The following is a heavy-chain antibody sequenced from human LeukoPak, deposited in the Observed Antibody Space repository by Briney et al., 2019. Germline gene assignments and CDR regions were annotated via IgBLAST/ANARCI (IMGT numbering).Heavy chain of an antibody. Sequence: PGGSLRLSCAGSGFTFSNYSMHWICQAPGKGLQYVSVISGDGGRSFYAESVKGRFTISRDNSKNTLYLQMNSLRVEDMVVYYCAREDYMDVWGKGTTVIVTS. V-gene: IGHV3-64*02. CDR3: AREDYMDV. J-gene: IGHJ6*03. CDR2: ISGDGGRS. CDR1: GFTFSNYS.